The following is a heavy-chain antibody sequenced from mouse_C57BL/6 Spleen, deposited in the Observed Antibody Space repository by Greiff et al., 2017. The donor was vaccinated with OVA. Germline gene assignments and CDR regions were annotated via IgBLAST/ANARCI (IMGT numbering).Heavy chain of an antibody. D-gene: IGHD1-1*01. CDR3: ARSGYYGSSPWYFDV. CDR2: IHPNSGST. CDR1: GYTFTSYW. V-gene: IGHV1-64*01. J-gene: IGHJ1*03. Sequence: QVHVKQSGAELVKPGASVKLSCKASGYTFTSYWMHWVKQRPGQGLEWIGMIHPNSGSTNYNEKFKSKATLTVDKSSSTAYMQLSSLTSEDSAVYYCARSGYYGSSPWYFDVWGTGTTVTVSS.